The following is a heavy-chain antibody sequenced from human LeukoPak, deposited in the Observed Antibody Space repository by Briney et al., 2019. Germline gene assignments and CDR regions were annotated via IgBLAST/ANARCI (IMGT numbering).Heavy chain of an antibody. J-gene: IGHJ6*03. D-gene: IGHD2-15*01. V-gene: IGHV3-21*01. CDR1: GFTFSSYG. Sequence: GGSLRLSCAASGFTFSSYGMHWVRQAPGKGLEWVSSISSSSSYIYYADSVKGRFTISRDNAKNSLYLQMNSLRAEDTAVYYCARIGDCSGGSCYEPYYYYYYMDVWGKGTTVTVSS. CDR2: ISSSSSYI. CDR3: ARIGDCSGGSCYEPYYYYYYMDV.